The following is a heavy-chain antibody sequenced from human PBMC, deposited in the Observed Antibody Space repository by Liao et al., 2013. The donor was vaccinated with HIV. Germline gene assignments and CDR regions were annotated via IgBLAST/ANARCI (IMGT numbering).Heavy chain of an antibody. CDR2: IYHSGST. D-gene: IGHD4-17*01. J-gene: IGHJ3*02. CDR1: GGSISSGGYS. Sequence: QVQLQESGPGLVKPSETLSLTCTVSGGSISSGGYSWSWIRQPPGKGLEWIGYIYHSGSTYYNPSLKSRVTISVDRSKNQFSLKLSSVTAADTAVYYCARDNYGDGRADDAFDIWGQGTMVTVSS. V-gene: IGHV4-30-2*01. CDR3: ARDNYGDGRADDAFDI.